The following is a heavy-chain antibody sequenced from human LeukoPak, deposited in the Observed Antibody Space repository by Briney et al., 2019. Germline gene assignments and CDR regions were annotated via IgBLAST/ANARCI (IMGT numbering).Heavy chain of an antibody. V-gene: IGHV3-11*01. J-gene: IGHJ4*02. CDR2: ISSSVSNI. CDR1: GFTFSDYY. Sequence: GGSLRLSCAASGFTFSDYYMSWIRQAPGKGLEWVSYISSSVSNIYYADSVEGRFTISRDNAKNSLYLQMNSLRAEDTAVYYCAKSARWIQLWLLDYWGQGTLVTVSS. D-gene: IGHD5-18*01. CDR3: AKSARWIQLWLLDY.